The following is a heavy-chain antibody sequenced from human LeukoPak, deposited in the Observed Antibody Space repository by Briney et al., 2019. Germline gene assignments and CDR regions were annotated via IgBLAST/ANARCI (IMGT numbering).Heavy chain of an antibody. CDR2: IYYSGST. V-gene: IGHV4-59*01. CDR1: GGSISSYY. Sequence: SETLSLTCTVSGGSISSYYWSWIRQPPGKGLEWIGYIYYSGSTNYNPSLKSRVTISVDTSKNQFSLKLNSVTAADTAVYYCARVRGGYYGYFDYWGQGTLVTVSS. CDR3: ARVRGGYYGYFDY. J-gene: IGHJ4*02. D-gene: IGHD3-3*01.